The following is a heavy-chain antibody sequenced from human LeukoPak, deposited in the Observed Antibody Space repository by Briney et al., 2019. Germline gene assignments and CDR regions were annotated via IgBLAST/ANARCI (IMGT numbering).Heavy chain of an antibody. D-gene: IGHD1-26*01. Sequence: SQALSLTCTVSGVSISSGSYDWGWIRQPGGKGLEWIGRMYTSGSTNYNPSLHSRVTISVDTSKNQFSLKLSSVTAADTAVYYCARESSGSYTYYFDYWGQGTLVTVSS. CDR1: GVSISSGSYD. V-gene: IGHV4-61*02. CDR3: ARESSGSYTYYFDY. CDR2: MYTSGST. J-gene: IGHJ4*02.